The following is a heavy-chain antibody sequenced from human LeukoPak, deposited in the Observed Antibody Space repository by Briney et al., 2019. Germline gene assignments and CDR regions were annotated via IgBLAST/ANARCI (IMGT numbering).Heavy chain of an antibody. D-gene: IGHD3-22*01. J-gene: IGHJ3*02. V-gene: IGHV3-9*01. CDR1: GFTFDDYA. Sequence: PGRSLRLSCAASGFTFDDYAMHWVRQAPGKGLEWVSGISWNSGSIGYADSVKGRFTISRDNAKNSLYLQMNSLRAEDTALYYCAKDLYYYDSSGVHAFDIWGQGTMVTVSS. CDR2: ISWNSGSI. CDR3: AKDLYYYDSSGVHAFDI.